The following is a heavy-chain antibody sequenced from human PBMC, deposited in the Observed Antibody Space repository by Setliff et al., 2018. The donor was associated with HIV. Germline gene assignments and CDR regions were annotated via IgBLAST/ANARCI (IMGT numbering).Heavy chain of an antibody. Sequence: PSETLSLTCAVSGYSISSGYYWGWIRQPPGKGLEWIGSIYHSGSTYYNPSLKSRVTISVDTSKNQFSLKLSSVTAADTAVYYCAREMGSSWYVRGYYYYGMDVWGQGTTVTVSS. V-gene: IGHV4-38-2*02. CDR3: AREMGSSWYVRGYYYYGMDV. J-gene: IGHJ6*02. CDR2: IYHSGST. D-gene: IGHD6-13*01. CDR1: GYSISSGYY.